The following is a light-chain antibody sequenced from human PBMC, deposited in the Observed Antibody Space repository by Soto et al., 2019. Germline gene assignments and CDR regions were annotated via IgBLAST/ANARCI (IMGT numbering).Light chain of an antibody. CDR2: DAS. Sequence: IKMTQSPSTLSSSVGDRVTITCRASQSIGVWLAWYQQKPGRAPKLLIYDASTLQGGVPSRFSGSGSGTEFTLNISSLQPEDFATYYCQQYDISSGTFGQGTKVDI. CDR1: QSIGVW. J-gene: IGKJ1*01. V-gene: IGKV1-5*01. CDR3: QQYDISSGT.